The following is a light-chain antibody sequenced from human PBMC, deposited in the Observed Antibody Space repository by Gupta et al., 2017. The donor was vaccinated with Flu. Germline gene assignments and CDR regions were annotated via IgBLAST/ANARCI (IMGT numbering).Light chain of an antibody. CDR3: SADTSRSTEV. CDR2: EVS. V-gene: IGLV2-14*01. Sequence: SALPQPVSVSGPPGQSITISCTGTSSDVGGYNYVSWYQQRPGKATSLIIYEVSNWPSGVSSRFSASKSGNTASLTISERQGEDEADYYCSADTSRSTEVFGGGTKLTVL. CDR1: SSDVGGYNY. J-gene: IGLJ3*02.